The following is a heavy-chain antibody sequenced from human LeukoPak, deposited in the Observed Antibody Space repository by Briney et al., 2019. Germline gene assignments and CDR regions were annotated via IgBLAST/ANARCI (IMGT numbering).Heavy chain of an antibody. Sequence: GGSLRLSCAASGFTFSSYGMHWVRQAPGKGLEWVAVISYDGSNKYYADSVMGRFTISRDNSKNTPYLQMNSLRAEDTAVYYCAKLSYDSSGYFDYWGQGTLVTVSS. CDR3: AKLSYDSSGYFDY. CDR1: GFTFSSYG. CDR2: ISYDGSNK. V-gene: IGHV3-30*18. J-gene: IGHJ4*02. D-gene: IGHD3-22*01.